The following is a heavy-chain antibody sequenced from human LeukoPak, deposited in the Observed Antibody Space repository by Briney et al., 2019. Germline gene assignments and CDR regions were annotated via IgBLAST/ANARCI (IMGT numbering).Heavy chain of an antibody. Sequence: ASVEVSCKASGYTFTGYYMHWVRQAPGQGLEWMGWINPNSGGTNYAQKFQGRVTMTRDTSISTAYMELIRLRSADTAVYYCARVGRAFTARSSFFDYWGQGTLVTVSS. D-gene: IGHD6-6*01. CDR1: GYTFTGYY. CDR2: INPNSGGT. V-gene: IGHV1-2*02. J-gene: IGHJ4*02. CDR3: ARVGRAFTARSSFFDY.